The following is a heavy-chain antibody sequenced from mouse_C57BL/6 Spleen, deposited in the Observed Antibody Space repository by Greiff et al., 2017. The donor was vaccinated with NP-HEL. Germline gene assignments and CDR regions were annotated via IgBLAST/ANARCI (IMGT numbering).Heavy chain of an antibody. D-gene: IGHD2-1*01. CDR1: GYTFTSYW. Sequence: VQLQESGAELAKPGASVKLSCKASGYTFTSYWMHWVKQRPGQGLEWIGYINPSSGYTKYNQKIKDKATLTADKSSSTAYMQLSSLTYEDSAVYYCASYGNYSYWYFDVWGTGTTVTVSS. V-gene: IGHV1-7*01. CDR3: ASYGNYSYWYFDV. CDR2: INPSSGYT. J-gene: IGHJ1*03.